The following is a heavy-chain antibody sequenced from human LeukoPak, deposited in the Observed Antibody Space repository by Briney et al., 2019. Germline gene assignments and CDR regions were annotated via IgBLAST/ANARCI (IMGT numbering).Heavy chain of an antibody. CDR2: IYHTGNT. CDR1: GDSISSGDYS. D-gene: IGHD3-16*01. CDR3: ARGLLDP. Sequence: SETLSLTCAVSGDSISSGDYSWNWIRQPPGKGLEWIGYIYHTGNTYYNPSLKSRVTISVDGSKNQFSLKVSSVTAADTAVYSCARGLLDPWGQGTLVTVSS. J-gene: IGHJ5*02. V-gene: IGHV4-30-2*01.